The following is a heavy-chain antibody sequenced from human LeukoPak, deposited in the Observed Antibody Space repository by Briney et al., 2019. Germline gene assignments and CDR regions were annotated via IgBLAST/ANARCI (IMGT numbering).Heavy chain of an antibody. V-gene: IGHV3-21*01. CDR2: ISSSSSYI. CDR3: ARVFPGYCSGGSCSLGY. CDR1: GFTFSSYS. Sequence: GGSLRLSCAASGFTFSSYSMNWVRQAPGKGLERVSSISSSSSYIYYADSVKGRFTISRDNAKNSLYLQMNSLRAEDTAVYYCARVFPGYCSGGSCSLGYWGQGTLVTVSS. J-gene: IGHJ4*02. D-gene: IGHD2-15*01.